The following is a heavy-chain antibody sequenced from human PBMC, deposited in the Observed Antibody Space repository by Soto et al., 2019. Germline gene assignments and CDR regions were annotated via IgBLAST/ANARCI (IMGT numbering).Heavy chain of an antibody. Sequence: QVQLVQSGPEVQKPGSSVKVSCKASGGSFSDSALSWVRQAPGQGLEWMGGIIPLFGSPDYAQKFLGRVTVTADESTSTAYMELSSLRTEDTAIYYCAREAHGYGGGYSYYGMDVWGQGTAVTVS. CDR1: GGSFSDSA. D-gene: IGHD5-12*01. V-gene: IGHV1-69*01. CDR3: AREAHGYGGGYSYYGMDV. J-gene: IGHJ6*02. CDR2: IIPLFGSP.